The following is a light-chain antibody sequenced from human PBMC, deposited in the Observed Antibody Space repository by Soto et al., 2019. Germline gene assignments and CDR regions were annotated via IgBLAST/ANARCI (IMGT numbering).Light chain of an antibody. V-gene: IGKV1-12*01. CDR3: QQASSFPPA. CDR2: YAS. J-gene: IGKJ1*01. Sequence: DIQMTQYPSSVSASVGDRVTITCRASQGISSWSVWYQQKPGKAPKALIYYASSLQSGAPSRFSGSGPGTDFTLTIISLQPEDFATYYCQQASSFPPAFGQWTKVEI. CDR1: QGISSW.